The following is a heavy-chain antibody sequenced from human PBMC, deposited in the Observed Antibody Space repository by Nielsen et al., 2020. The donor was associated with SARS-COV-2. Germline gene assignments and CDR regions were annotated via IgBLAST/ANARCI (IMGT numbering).Heavy chain of an antibody. D-gene: IGHD6-19*01. CDR1: GDSSSSGDYY. V-gene: IGHV4-30-4*01. CDR3: ARDSGNNYGMDV. CDR2: INYNGST. Sequence: SETLSLTCTVSGDSSSSGDYYWSWIRQPPGKGLEWIGHINYNGSTRYNPSLKSRVIMPIDTSKNQFSLMLSSVTAADTAVYYCARDSGNNYGMDVWGHGTTVTVSS. J-gene: IGHJ6*02.